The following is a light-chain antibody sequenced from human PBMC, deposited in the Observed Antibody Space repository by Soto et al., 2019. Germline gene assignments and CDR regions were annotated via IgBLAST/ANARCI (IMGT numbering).Light chain of an antibody. Sequence: DIQMTQSPSTLSASVGDRVTITCRASQSISSWLAWYQQKPGKAPKLLIYKASSLESGVPSRFSGSGSGTEFTLTISSLQPDDFATYYCQQYNSYWGKFGQGTKVEIQ. CDR1: QSISSW. CDR3: QQYNSYWGK. V-gene: IGKV1-5*03. J-gene: IGKJ1*01. CDR2: KAS.